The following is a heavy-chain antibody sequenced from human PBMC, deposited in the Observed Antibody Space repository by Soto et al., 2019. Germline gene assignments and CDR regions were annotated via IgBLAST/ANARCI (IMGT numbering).Heavy chain of an antibody. V-gene: IGHV6-1*01. J-gene: IGHJ5*02. CDR2: TYYRSKWYN. D-gene: IGHD2-2*01. CDR1: GDSVSSNSAA. Sequence: PSQTLSLTCVISGDSVSSNSAAWNWIRQSPSRGLEWLGRTYYRSKWYNDYAVSVESRITINPDTSKNQFSLQLNSVTPEDTAVYYCARDRRYCSSTSCYDRWFDPWGQGTLVTVSS. CDR3: ARDRRYCSSTSCYDRWFDP.